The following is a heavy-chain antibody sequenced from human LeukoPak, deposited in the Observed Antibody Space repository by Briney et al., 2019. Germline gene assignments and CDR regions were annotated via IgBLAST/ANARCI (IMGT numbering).Heavy chain of an antibody. Sequence: GGSLGLSCAASGFTFSSYAVHWVRQAPGKWLEWVAVISYDGSSKYYADSVKGRFTISRDNSKNTLYLQMNSLRSEDTAVYYCARDLCSSTSCYRTVPFDYWGQGTLVTVSS. CDR1: GFTFSSYA. V-gene: IGHV3-30-3*01. J-gene: IGHJ4*02. D-gene: IGHD2-2*01. CDR2: ISYDGSSK. CDR3: ARDLCSSTSCYRTVPFDY.